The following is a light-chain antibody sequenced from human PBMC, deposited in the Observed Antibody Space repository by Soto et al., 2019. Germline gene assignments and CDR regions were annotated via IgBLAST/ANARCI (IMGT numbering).Light chain of an antibody. J-gene: IGKJ1*01. CDR2: KAS. V-gene: IGKV1-5*03. Sequence: DIQMTQSPSNLSASVGDRVTIPCLAIQSISRWLAWYQQKPGKAPKLLIYKASSLESGVPSRFRGSGSGTEFTLTISSLQPDDFETYYCQQYNSYSWTFGQGTKVDIK. CDR1: QSISRW. CDR3: QQYNSYSWT.